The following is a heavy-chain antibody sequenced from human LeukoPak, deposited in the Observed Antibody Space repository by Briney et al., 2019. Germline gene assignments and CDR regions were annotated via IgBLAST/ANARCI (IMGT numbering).Heavy chain of an antibody. CDR2: LYDVGTT. D-gene: IGHD1-1*01. J-gene: IGHJ5*02. CDR1: GISVGNNY. Sequence: PGESLRLSCVVSGISVGNNYMSWLRRAPGKGLEWVSVLYDVGTTYYAESVKRRVTISRDNTKNILYLQMNGLRVEDTAVYYCARLKTTSDSDWFDAWGQGTLVTVSS. CDR3: ARLKTTSDSDWFDA. V-gene: IGHV3-66*04.